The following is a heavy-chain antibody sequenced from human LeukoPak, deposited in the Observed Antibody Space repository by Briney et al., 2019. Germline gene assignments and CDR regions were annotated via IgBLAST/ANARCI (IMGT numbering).Heavy chain of an antibody. J-gene: IGHJ4*02. CDR3: VKVMSRSYDD. CDR2: ISGGGDNT. Sequence: GGSLRLSCVASGFTFSSYGMSWVRQTPGKGLEWVSGISGGGDNTYYAEFVQGRFTVSRDNSKNTLILQMNSLRAEDTAVYYCVKVMSRSYDDWGQGTLVTVSS. D-gene: IGHD3-10*01. V-gene: IGHV3-23*01. CDR1: GFTFSSYG.